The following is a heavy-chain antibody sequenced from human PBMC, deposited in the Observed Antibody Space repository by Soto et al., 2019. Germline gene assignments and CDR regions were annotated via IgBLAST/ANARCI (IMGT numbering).Heavy chain of an antibody. J-gene: IGHJ5*02. CDR2: IFYLGSS. CDR1: GGSISSGGYS. Sequence: PSETLSLTCAVSGGSISSGGYSWSWIRQPPGKGLEWIGSIFYLGSSYYNPSLKSRVTMSVDTSKNQFSLRLRSVTAADTALYFCARHSLALRKNNWFDPWGQGIMVTVSS. CDR3: ARHSLALRKNNWFDP. D-gene: IGHD3-3*02. V-gene: IGHV4-30-2*03.